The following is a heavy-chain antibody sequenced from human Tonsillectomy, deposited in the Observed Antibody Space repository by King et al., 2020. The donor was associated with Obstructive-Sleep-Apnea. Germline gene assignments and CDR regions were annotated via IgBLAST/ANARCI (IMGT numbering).Heavy chain of an antibody. CDR1: GFSLSTSGVG. V-gene: IGHV2-5*02. Sequence: TLKESGPTLVKPTQTLTLTCTFSGFSLSTSGVGVGWIRQPPGKALEWLGLIYWDDDKRYSPSLKSRLTITKDTSKNQVVLTMTNMDPVDTATYYCAHRAVISGDYFPQPFHYWGQGTLVTVSS. D-gene: IGHD4-17*01. CDR2: IYWDDDK. J-gene: IGHJ4*02. CDR3: AHRAVISGDYFPQPFHY.